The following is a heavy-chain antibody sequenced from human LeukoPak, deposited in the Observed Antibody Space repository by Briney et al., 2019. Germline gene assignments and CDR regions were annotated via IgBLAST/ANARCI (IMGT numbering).Heavy chain of an antibody. Sequence: PGGSLRLSCAASGFTFSDYVMGWVRQAPGKGLEWVSGISDSGGSTYYADSVKGRFTISRDNSKNTLYLQMNSLRAEVTAVYYCAKDSSMVRGDYDYFDYWGQGTLVTVSS. D-gene: IGHD3-10*01. CDR1: GFTFSDYV. J-gene: IGHJ4*02. CDR3: AKDSSMVRGDYDYFDY. V-gene: IGHV3-23*01. CDR2: ISDSGGST.